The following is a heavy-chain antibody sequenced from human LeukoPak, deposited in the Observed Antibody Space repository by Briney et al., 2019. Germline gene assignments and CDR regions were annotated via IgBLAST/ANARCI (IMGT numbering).Heavy chain of an antibody. CDR2: ISGSGGST. D-gene: IGHD1-26*01. CDR3: ANGFSGRYLPEH. J-gene: IGHJ1*01. V-gene: IGHV3-23*01. CDR1: GFTFSSYA. Sequence: GGSLRLSCAASGFTFSSYAMSWVRQAPGKGLEWVSAISGSGGSTYYADSVKGRFTISRDNSENTLYLQMNSLRAEDTAVYYCANGFSGRYLPEHWGQGTLVTVSS.